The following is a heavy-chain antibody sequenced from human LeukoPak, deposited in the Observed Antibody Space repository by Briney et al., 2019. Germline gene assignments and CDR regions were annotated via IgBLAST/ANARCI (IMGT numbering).Heavy chain of an antibody. CDR1: GFTFSIYW. J-gene: IGHJ4*02. D-gene: IGHD6-25*01. Sequence: GGSLRLSCAASGFTFSIYWMTWVRQAPGKGLEWVANIKEDGSKKHYVDSVKARFSISRDNARNSLHLQMNSLRVEDTAVYYCARAQSSGLDNWGQGTLVTVSS. V-gene: IGHV3-7*01. CDR2: IKEDGSKK. CDR3: ARAQSSGLDN.